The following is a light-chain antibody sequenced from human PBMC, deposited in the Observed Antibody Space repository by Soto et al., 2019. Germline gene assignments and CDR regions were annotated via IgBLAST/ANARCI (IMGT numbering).Light chain of an antibody. CDR3: QQRSSWPRT. V-gene: IGKV3-11*01. CDR2: DVS. CDR1: QSARSS. J-gene: IGKJ4*02. Sequence: EVVMTQSPATLSVSPGERATLSCRAGQSARSSLGWYQQKPGQPPSLLIYDVSNRATGIPARFSGSGSGTDFTLTISSLEPEDFAVYFCQQRSSWPRTFGGGTKVDI.